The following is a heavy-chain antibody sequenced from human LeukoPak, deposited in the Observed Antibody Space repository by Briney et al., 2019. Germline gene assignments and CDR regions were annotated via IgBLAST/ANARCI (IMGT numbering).Heavy chain of an antibody. Sequence: PGRSLRLSCAASGFTFRSYDMHWFRQAPGKGREWVAVIWDDGSNKYYADSVEGRFTISRDNSKNTLFLQMNSLRAEDTAVYYCAREGTAMATYYAMDVWGQGTTVTVSS. CDR3: AREGTAMATYYAMDV. V-gene: IGHV3-33*01. J-gene: IGHJ6*02. D-gene: IGHD5-18*01. CDR2: IWDDGSNK. CDR1: GFTFRSYD.